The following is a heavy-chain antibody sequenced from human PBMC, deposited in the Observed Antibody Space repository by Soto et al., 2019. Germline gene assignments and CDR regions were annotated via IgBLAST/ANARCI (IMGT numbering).Heavy chain of an antibody. CDR1: GQSFSGHT. CDR2: ISQSGST. Sequence: QVQLQQWGAGLLKPSETLSLTCAVYGQSFSGHTWSWIRQSPGKGLEWIGEISQSGSTYYNPSLKTRVNISADTSKNQFSLTLNSVTAADTGVFYCARGSGIAVIPGELEDVHYDYCGQGTLVSVSS. D-gene: IGHD2-2*01. V-gene: IGHV4-34*01. CDR3: ARGSGIAVIPGELEDVHYDY. J-gene: IGHJ4*02.